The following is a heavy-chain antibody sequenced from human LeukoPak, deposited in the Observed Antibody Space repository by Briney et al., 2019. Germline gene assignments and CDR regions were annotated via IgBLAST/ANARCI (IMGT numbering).Heavy chain of an antibody. Sequence: PGGSLRVSCAASGFTFSNYAMTWVRQAPGKGLEWVSSISDSGGNTYYADSVKGRFTISRDNAKNSLYLQMNSLRAEDTAIYYCARVESYYDSSGLIDYWGQGTLVTVSS. V-gene: IGHV3-23*01. CDR1: GFTFSNYA. J-gene: IGHJ4*02. D-gene: IGHD3-22*01. CDR3: ARVESYYDSSGLIDY. CDR2: ISDSGGNT.